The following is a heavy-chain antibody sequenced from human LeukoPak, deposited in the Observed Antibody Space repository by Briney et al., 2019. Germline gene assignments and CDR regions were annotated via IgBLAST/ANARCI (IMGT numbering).Heavy chain of an antibody. J-gene: IGHJ4*02. CDR3: AKAPLAAAGGY. D-gene: IGHD6-13*01. CDR2: IYSGGST. Sequence: GGSLRLSCAASGFTVSSNYMSWVRQAPGKGLEWVSVIYSGGSTYYADSVKGRFTISRDNSKNTLYLQMNSLRAEDTAVYYCAKAPLAAAGGYWGQGTLVTVSS. CDR1: GFTVSSNY. V-gene: IGHV3-53*01.